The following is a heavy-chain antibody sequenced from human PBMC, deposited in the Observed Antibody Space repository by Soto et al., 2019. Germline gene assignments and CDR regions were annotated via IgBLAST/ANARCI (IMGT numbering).Heavy chain of an antibody. CDR1: GGSISSYY. Sequence: QVQLQESGPGLVKPSETLSLTCTVSGGSISSYYWSWIRQPPGKGLEWIGYIYYSGSTDYNPSLKSRVTISVDTSKNQFSLKLSSVTAADTAVYYCASLRDNSSWYYAYWGQGTLVTVSS. D-gene: IGHD6-13*01. V-gene: IGHV4-59*08. CDR2: IYYSGST. CDR3: ASLRDNSSWYYAY. J-gene: IGHJ4*02.